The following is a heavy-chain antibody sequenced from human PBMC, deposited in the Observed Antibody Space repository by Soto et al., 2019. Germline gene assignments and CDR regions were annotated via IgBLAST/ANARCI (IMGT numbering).Heavy chain of an antibody. D-gene: IGHD2-2*01. Sequence: EVQLVESGGGLVKPGGSLRLSCAASGFTFSRYGMNWLRQAPGKWLEWVASISSSTSYVYYADSVKGRFSTSRDNAKNILYLEMYALRTEDTVVYYCASAPSEGRVGNWFESWGQGTLVTVSS. CDR3: ASAPSEGRVGNWFES. CDR2: ISSSTSYV. CDR1: GFTFSRYG. V-gene: IGHV3-21*06. J-gene: IGHJ5*01.